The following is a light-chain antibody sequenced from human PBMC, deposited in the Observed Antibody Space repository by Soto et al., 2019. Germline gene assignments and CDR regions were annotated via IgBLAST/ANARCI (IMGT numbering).Light chain of an antibody. CDR2: WAS. CDR3: HQYYSIPLT. J-gene: IGKJ4*01. CDR1: RSLLHSSNNENH. V-gene: IGKV4-1*01. Sequence: DIAMTQSPDSLSVSLGERATINCKASRSLLHSSNNENHLAWYKQKPGQPPKLLIYWASTREYGVPDRFTGRGSETDFSLTISGLQAEDVAVYYCHQYYSIPLTFGGGTKVELK.